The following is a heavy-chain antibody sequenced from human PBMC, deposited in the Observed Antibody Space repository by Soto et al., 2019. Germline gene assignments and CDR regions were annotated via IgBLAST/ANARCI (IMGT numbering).Heavy chain of an antibody. CDR1: GFTFSGSA. CDR2: IRSKANSYAT. Sequence: GGSLRLSCAASGFTFSGSAMHWVRQASGKGLEWVGRIRSKANSYATAYAASVKGRVTIYRDDSKNTAYLQMNSLKTEDTAVYYCTADTAMTNYGMDVWGQGSTVTVSS. V-gene: IGHV3-73*01. D-gene: IGHD5-18*01. J-gene: IGHJ6*01. CDR3: TADTAMTNYGMDV.